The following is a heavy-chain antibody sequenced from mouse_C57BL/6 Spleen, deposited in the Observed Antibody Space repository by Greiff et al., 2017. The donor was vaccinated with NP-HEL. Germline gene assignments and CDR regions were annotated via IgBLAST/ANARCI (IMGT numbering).Heavy chain of an antibody. CDR3: ARDPYYYGSSFDY. J-gene: IGHJ2*01. CDR1: GYTFTDYN. D-gene: IGHD1-1*01. CDR2: INPNNGGT. Sequence: EVQLQQSGPELVKPGASVKMSCKASGYTFTDYNMHWVKQSHGKSLEWIGYINPNNGGTSYNQKFKGKATLTVNKSSSTAYMDLRSLTSEDSAVYYCARDPYYYGSSFDYWGQGTTLTVSS. V-gene: IGHV1-22*01.